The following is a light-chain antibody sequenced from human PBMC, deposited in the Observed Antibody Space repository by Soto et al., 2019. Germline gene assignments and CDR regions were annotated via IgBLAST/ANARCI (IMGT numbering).Light chain of an antibody. CDR2: AAS. CDR1: QSINTY. CDR3: QQSYSGPIT. Sequence: DIQMTQSPSSLSASVGDRVTITCRASQSINTYLNWYQQRPGKAPKPLIYAASTLQSGVPSRFSGSGSGTDFTLTITSLQPEDFATYFCQQSYSGPITFGQGTRLEIK. J-gene: IGKJ5*01. V-gene: IGKV1-39*01.